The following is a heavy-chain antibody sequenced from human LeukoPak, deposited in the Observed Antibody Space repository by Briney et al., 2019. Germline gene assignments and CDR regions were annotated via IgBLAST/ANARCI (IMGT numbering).Heavy chain of an antibody. J-gene: IGHJ4*02. CDR2: ISGNGGKT. V-gene: IGHV3-23*01. CDR1: GLSFSSYA. CDR3: AKLYYDYVWGSYRYYFFDS. Sequence: PGGCLRLSCEGSGLSFSSYAMSWVRQAPGKGLEWVSGISGNGGKTYYADSVKGQLTIFRDNSKNTLYLQMNSLRVDDTAAYYCAKLYYDYVWGSYRYYFFDSWGQGTVVTVSS. D-gene: IGHD3-16*02.